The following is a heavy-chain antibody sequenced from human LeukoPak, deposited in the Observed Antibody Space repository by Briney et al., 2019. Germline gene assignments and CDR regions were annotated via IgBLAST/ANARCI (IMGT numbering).Heavy chain of an antibody. D-gene: IGHD2-21*02. CDR2: ISYDGSNK. Sequence: GGSLRLSCAASGFTFSSYAMHWVRQAPGKGLEWVAVISYDGSNKYYADSVKGRFTISRDNSKNTLYLQLSSLRPEDTAIYYCARDWRFTFAGDFLPGYWGQGTLVTVSS. CDR1: GFTFSSYA. CDR3: ARDWRFTFAGDFLPGY. J-gene: IGHJ4*02. V-gene: IGHV3-30-3*01.